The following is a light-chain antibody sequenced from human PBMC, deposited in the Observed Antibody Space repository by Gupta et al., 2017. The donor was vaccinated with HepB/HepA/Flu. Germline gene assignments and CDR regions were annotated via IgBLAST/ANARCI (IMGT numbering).Light chain of an antibody. CDR2: EVD. J-gene: IGLJ1*01. CDR3: SSYTTSSTYV. V-gene: IGLV2-18*02. CDR1: SSDIGSYNR. Sequence: QSALTQPPSVSGSPGQSVTIFCTGTSSDIGSYNRVSWYQQSPGTAPKLIIYEVDNRPSGVPDRFSGSKSGNTASLTISGLQTEDEADYYCSSYTTSSTYVFGIGTKVTVL.